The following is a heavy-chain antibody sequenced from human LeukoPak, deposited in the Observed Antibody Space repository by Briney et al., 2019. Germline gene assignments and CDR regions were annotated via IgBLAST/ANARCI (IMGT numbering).Heavy chain of an antibody. V-gene: IGHV3-21*01. D-gene: IGHD1-26*01. CDR2: ISSSSSYI. Sequence: SGGSLRLSCAASGFTFSISNMNWVRQAPGKGLEWVSSISSSSSYIYHADSVKGRFTVSRDNAKNSLYLQMNSLRAEDTAVYYCAREGPSGSFTAGDFDIWGQGTMVTVSS. CDR3: AREGPSGSFTAGDFDI. CDR1: GFTFSISN. J-gene: IGHJ3*02.